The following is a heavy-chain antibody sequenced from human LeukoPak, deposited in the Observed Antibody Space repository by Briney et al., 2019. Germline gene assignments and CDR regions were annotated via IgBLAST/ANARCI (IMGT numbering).Heavy chain of an antibody. D-gene: IGHD6-13*01. V-gene: IGHV4-39*07. CDR3: ARHSSSWPRGVSFDH. CDR2: IYYSGST. J-gene: IGHJ4*02. CDR1: GGSISSSSYY. Sequence: PSETLSLTCTVSGGSISSSSYYWGWIRQPPGKGLEWIGSIYYSGSTYYNPSLKSRVTISVDTSKNQFSLKLSSVTAADTAVYYCARHSSSWPRGVSFDHWGQGTLVTVSS.